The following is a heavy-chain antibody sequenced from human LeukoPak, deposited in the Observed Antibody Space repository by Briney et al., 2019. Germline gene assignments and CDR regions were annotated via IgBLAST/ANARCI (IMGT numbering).Heavy chain of an antibody. D-gene: IGHD1-26*01. Sequence: GGSLRLSCAASGFTFSSYGMHWVRQAPGKGLEWVAFIRYDGSNKYYADSVKGRFTISRDNSKNTLYLQMNSLRAEDTAVYYCAKPSEWELLKVFWAFDYWGQGTLVTVSS. CDR3: AKPSEWELLKVFWAFDY. V-gene: IGHV3-30*02. CDR1: GFTFSSYG. J-gene: IGHJ4*02. CDR2: IRYDGSNK.